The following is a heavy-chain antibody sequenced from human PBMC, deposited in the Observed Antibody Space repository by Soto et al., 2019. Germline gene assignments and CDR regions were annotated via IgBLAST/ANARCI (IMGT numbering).Heavy chain of an antibody. Sequence: QARLVESGGGLVQPGTSMTLSCEGSRFSFSRYGLHWVRQAPGKGLEWVAVTWIDGRNKYYEDSVKGRFTITRDDFTNTLYLHMTSLRDEDTAVYYCARASDRTTVTRGGLDVWGQGTTVTVSS. CDR3: ARASDRTTVTRGGLDV. CDR1: RFSFSRYG. V-gene: IGHV3-33*01. CDR2: TWIDGRNK. D-gene: IGHD4-17*01. J-gene: IGHJ6*02.